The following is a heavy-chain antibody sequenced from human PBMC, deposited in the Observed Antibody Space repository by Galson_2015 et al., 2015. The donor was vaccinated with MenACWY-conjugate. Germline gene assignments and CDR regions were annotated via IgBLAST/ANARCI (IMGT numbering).Heavy chain of an antibody. CDR2: INESGTT. V-gene: IGHV4-34*01. CDR3: AREASGSYFVVDC. D-gene: IGHD1-26*01. J-gene: IGHJ4*02. Sequence: ETLSLTCAVYGGSFSGYYWSWIRQPPGKGLEWIGEINESGTTNYNPSLKTRVTILVDTSKNQFSLKLSAVTAADTAVYYCAREASGSYFVVDCWGRGTLVTVSS. CDR1: GGSFSGYY.